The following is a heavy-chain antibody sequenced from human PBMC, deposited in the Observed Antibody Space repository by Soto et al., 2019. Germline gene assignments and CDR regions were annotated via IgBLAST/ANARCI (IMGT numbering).Heavy chain of an antibody. V-gene: IGHV5-51*01. J-gene: IGHJ6*02. D-gene: IGHD6-19*01. CDR3: VRRSSGLDV. CDR2: IYPGDSDT. Sequence: PGESLKISCKGSGYSFATYWIGWVRQMPGKGLEWMGVIYPGDSDTRYNPSFQGQVTVSADKSITTAYLQWSSLKASDTAMYYCVRRSSGLDVWGQGTTVTVSS. CDR1: GYSFATYW.